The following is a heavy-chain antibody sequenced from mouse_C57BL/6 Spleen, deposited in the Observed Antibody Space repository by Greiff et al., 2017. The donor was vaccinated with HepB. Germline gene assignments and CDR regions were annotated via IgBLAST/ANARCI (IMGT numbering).Heavy chain of an antibody. V-gene: IGHV3-6*01. D-gene: IGHD4-1*01. CDR1: GYSITSGYY. CDR3: ARDGGTGFDY. J-gene: IGHJ2*01. Sequence: EVQVVESGPGLVKPSQSLSLTCSVTGYSITSGYYWNWIRQFPGNKLEWMGYISYDGSNNYNPSLKNRISITRDTSKNQFFLKLNSVTTEDTATYYCARDGGTGFDYWGQGTTLTVSS. CDR2: ISYDGSN.